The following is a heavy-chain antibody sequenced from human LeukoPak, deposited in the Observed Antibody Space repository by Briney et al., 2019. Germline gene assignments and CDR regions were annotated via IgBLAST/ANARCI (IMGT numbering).Heavy chain of an antibody. CDR1: GFTFSSYA. V-gene: IGHV3-23*01. CDR3: AKDDGYYDFWSGYYYIGYFDY. J-gene: IGHJ4*02. D-gene: IGHD3-3*01. Sequence: GGSLRLSCAASGFTFSSYAMSWVRQAPGKGLEWVSDISGSGGSTYYADSVKGRFTISRDNSKNNLYLQMNSLRAEDTAVYYCAKDDGYYDFWSGYYYIGYFDYWGQGTLVTVSS. CDR2: ISGSGGST.